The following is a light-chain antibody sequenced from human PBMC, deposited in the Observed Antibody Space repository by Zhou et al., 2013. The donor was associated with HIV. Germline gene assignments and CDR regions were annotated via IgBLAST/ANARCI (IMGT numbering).Light chain of an antibody. CDR2: AAS. CDR3: QQSYSTPRT. V-gene: IGKV1-39*01. J-gene: IGKJ1*01. CDR1: QSIVRQ. Sequence: DIQMTQSPSTLSASVGDRVTITCRASQSIVRQLAWYQQKPGKAPNLLIYAASSLQSGVPSRFSGSGSGTDFTLTISSLQPEDFATYYCQQSYSTPRTFGQGT.